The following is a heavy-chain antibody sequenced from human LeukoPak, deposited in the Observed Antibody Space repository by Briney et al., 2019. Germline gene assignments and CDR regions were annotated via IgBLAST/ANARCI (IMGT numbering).Heavy chain of an antibody. CDR3: ARGREIVVVPAATSWFDP. CDR1: GGSFSGYY. V-gene: IGHV4-34*01. D-gene: IGHD2-2*01. Sequence: SETLSLTCAVYGGSFSGYYWSWIRQPPGKGLEWIGEINHSGSTNYNPSLKSRVTISVGTSKNQFSLKLSSVTAADTAVYYCARGREIVVVPAATSWFDPWGQGTLVTVSS. CDR2: INHSGST. J-gene: IGHJ5*02.